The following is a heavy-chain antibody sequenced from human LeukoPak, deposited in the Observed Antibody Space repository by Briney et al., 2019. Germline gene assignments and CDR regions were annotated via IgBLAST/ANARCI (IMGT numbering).Heavy chain of an antibody. CDR1: GGSISSYY. Sequence: SETLSLTCTVSGGSISSYYWSWIRQPPGKGLEWIGYIYYSGSTNYNPSLKSRVTISVDTSKNQFSLKLSSVTAADTAVYYCARDRDRASQRLHAFDIWGQGTMVTVSS. CDR3: ARDRDRASQRLHAFDI. CDR2: IYYSGST. J-gene: IGHJ3*02. D-gene: IGHD2-21*01. V-gene: IGHV4-59*01.